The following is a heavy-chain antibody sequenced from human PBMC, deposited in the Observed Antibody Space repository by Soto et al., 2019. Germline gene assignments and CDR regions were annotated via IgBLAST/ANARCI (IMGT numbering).Heavy chain of an antibody. CDR3: AKDASHGSGNPIY. V-gene: IGHV3-30*18. J-gene: IGHJ4*02. CDR1: GFTFSSYG. CDR2: ISYDGSNK. D-gene: IGHD3-10*01. Sequence: GGSLRLSCAASGFTFSSYGMHWVRQAPGKGLEWVAVISYDGSNKYYADSVKGRFTISRDNSKNTLYLQMNSLRAEDTAVYYCAKDASHGSGNPIYWGQGTLVTVSS.